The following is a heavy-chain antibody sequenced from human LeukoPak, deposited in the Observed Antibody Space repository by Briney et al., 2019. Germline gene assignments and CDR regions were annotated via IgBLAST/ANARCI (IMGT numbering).Heavy chain of an antibody. CDR3: AKASLGYCSGGSCSPYDY. D-gene: IGHD2-15*01. Sequence: GGSLRLSCAASGFTFSDYYMSWIRQAPGKGLEWVSYISSSGSTIYYADSVKGRFTISRDNAKNSLYLQMNSLRAEDTAVYYCAKASLGYCSGGSCSPYDYWGQGTLVTVSS. J-gene: IGHJ4*02. V-gene: IGHV3-11*01. CDR2: ISSSGSTI. CDR1: GFTFSDYY.